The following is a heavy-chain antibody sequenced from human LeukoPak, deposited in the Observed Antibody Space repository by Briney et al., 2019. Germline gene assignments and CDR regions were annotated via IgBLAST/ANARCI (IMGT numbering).Heavy chain of an antibody. Sequence: PGGSLILSCAASGFTFSSYAMSWVRQGPGKGLEWVSGISGSGGSTYYADSVKGRFTISRDNSKNTLYLQMNSLRAEDTAVYSCVHARGYCSSTTCYTPFDIWGQGTMVTVSS. D-gene: IGHD2-2*02. CDR2: ISGSGGST. V-gene: IGHV3-23*01. CDR3: VHARGYCSSTTCYTPFDI. CDR1: GFTFSSYA. J-gene: IGHJ3*02.